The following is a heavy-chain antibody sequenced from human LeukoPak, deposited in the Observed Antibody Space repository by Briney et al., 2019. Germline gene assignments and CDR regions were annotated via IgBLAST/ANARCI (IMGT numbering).Heavy chain of an antibody. V-gene: IGHV3-74*01. Sequence: EGSLRLSCGASGFTFSSYWMHWVRQAPGKGLVWVSRINTDGTTTDHADSVKGRFTISRDNAKNTLYVQMNSLRAEDTAVYFCARDPWGYRAGVMDFWGLGTLVTVSS. CDR2: INTDGTTT. J-gene: IGHJ4*02. CDR1: GFTFSSYW. D-gene: IGHD1-1*01. CDR3: ARDPWGYRAGVMDF.